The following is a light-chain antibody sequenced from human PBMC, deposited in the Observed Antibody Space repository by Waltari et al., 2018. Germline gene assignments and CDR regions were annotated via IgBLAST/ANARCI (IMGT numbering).Light chain of an antibody. CDR1: SSNIGSNY. Sequence: QPVLTQPPSASGTPGQRVTISCSGSSSNIGSNYVYWYQQLPGTAPKLLIYRNNPRRSGVPGRFSGAKSITYASRAIRGLRSVDEADYYFAAWDDSLVFGGGTKRTV. CDR3: AAWDDSLV. V-gene: IGLV1-47*01. J-gene: IGLJ3*02. CDR2: RNN.